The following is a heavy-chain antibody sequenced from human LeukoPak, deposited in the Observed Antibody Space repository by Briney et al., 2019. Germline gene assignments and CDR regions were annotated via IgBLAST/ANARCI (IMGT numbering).Heavy chain of an antibody. Sequence: PSQTLSLTCTVSGGSISSGGYYWSWIRQHPGKGLEWIGYIYYSGSTYYNPSLKSRVTISVDTSKNQFSLKLSSVTAADTAVYYCAREEINWNTFDYWGQGTLVTVSS. J-gene: IGHJ4*02. CDR2: IYYSGST. D-gene: IGHD1-1*01. CDR1: GGSISSGGYY. V-gene: IGHV4-31*03. CDR3: AREEINWNTFDY.